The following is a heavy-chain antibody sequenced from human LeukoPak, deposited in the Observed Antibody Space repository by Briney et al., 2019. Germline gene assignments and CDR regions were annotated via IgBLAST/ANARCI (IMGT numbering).Heavy chain of an antibody. V-gene: IGHV4-4*07. Sequence: SETLSLTCTVSGASINSHYWSWIRQPAGKGLEWIGRIYISGSTNYNSSLQSRVTMSVDTSQNQFSLKLASVTAADTAVYYCARALNPLPGTYYFDYWGQGTLVTVSS. CDR1: GASINSHY. CDR2: IYISGST. CDR3: ARALNPLPGTYYFDY. D-gene: IGHD2-15*01. J-gene: IGHJ4*02.